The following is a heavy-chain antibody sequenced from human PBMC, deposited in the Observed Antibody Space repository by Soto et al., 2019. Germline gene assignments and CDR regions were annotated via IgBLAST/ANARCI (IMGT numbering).Heavy chain of an antibody. CDR1: GYNFAGYW. CDR3: ARRQQLVGSYYYGMDV. V-gene: IGHV5-51*01. D-gene: IGHD6-13*01. Sequence: GESLKISCKGSGYNFAGYWIAWVRQMPGKGLELMGIIYPSDSDTRYRPSFQGQVTISADKSISSAYLQWSSLKASDTAMYYCARRQQLVGSYYYGMDVWGQGTTVTVSS. J-gene: IGHJ6*02. CDR2: IYPSDSDT.